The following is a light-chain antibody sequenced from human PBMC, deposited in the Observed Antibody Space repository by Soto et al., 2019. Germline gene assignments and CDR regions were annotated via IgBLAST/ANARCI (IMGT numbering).Light chain of an antibody. CDR3: QQRSNWPPLYT. Sequence: EIVLTQSPATLSLSPGERATLSCRASQRVSSYLAWYQQKPDQAPRLLIYDASNRATGIPARFSGSGSGTGVTLTISSLEPADFAVYYCQQRSNWPPLYTFGQGTKLEIK. CDR2: DAS. CDR1: QRVSSY. V-gene: IGKV3-11*01. J-gene: IGKJ2*01.